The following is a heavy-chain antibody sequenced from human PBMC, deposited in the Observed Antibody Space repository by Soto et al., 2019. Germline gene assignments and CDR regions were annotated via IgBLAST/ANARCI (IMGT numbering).Heavy chain of an antibody. J-gene: IGHJ4*02. V-gene: IGHV3-73*01. Sequence: EVQLVESGGGLVQAGGSVKLSCAVSGLTFSGSAMHWVRQASGKGLEWVGRIRSKSNSYATAYAASVKGRFTISRDDSKNTAYLQMNSLKTEDTAVYYCTRGYGDYVRDYWGQGTLVTVSS. CDR2: IRSKSNSYAT. CDR3: TRGYGDYVRDY. D-gene: IGHD4-17*01. CDR1: GLTFSGSA.